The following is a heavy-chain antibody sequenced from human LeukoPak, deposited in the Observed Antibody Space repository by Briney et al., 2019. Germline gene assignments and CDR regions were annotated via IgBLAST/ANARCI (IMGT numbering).Heavy chain of an antibody. CDR2: IYPGDSDT. D-gene: IGHD4-11*01. Sequence: GESLKISCQGSGFTSTTSWIGWVRQLPGKGLEWMGNIYPGDSDTRYSPSFQGQVTISADKSINTAYLQWTSLKASDTAMYYCTRQLTTLRGFDIWGQGTMVTASS. CDR1: GFTSTTSW. V-gene: IGHV5-51*01. J-gene: IGHJ3*02. CDR3: TRQLTTLRGFDI.